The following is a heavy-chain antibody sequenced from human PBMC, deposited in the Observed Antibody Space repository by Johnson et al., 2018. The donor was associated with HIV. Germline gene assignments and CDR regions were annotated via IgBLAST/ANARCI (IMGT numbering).Heavy chain of an antibody. J-gene: IGHJ3*02. D-gene: IGHD6-19*01. V-gene: IGHV3-9*01. CDR2: INWTGGST. CDR1: GFTFDNYA. CDR3: ARVHPISRGWYIGAFDI. Sequence: VQLVESGGGLVQPGRSLRLSCAASGFTFDNYAMHWVRQAPGKGMEWVSGINWTGGSTGYADSVKGRFTISRDNAKNSLYLQMNSLSAEDTALYYCARVHPISRGWYIGAFDIWGQGTMVTVSS.